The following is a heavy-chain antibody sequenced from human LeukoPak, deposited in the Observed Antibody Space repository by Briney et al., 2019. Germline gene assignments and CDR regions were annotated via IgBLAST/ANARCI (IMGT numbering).Heavy chain of an antibody. Sequence: SVKVSCKASGGTFSSYAISWVRQAPGQGLEWMGGIIPIFGTANYAQKFQGRVTITADESTSTAYMELSSLRSEDTAVYYCARESRDLTTVTTFDYWGQGTLVTASS. V-gene: IGHV1-69*13. D-gene: IGHD4-17*01. CDR2: IIPIFGTA. CDR3: ARESRDLTTVTTFDY. CDR1: GGTFSSYA. J-gene: IGHJ4*02.